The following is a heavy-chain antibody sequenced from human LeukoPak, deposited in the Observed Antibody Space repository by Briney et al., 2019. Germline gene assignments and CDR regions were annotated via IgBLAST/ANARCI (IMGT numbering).Heavy chain of an antibody. CDR1: GGSISSDY. J-gene: IGHJ5*02. CDR2: IYNSGRT. CDR3: ARAGGVYERSSWYLDWFDP. D-gene: IGHD6-13*01. Sequence: SETLSLTCTVSGGSISSDYWSWVRQPPGKGLEWIGHIYNSGRTNYNPSLKSRVTMSVDTSKNQFSLKLSSVTAADTAVYYCARAGGVYERSSWYLDWFDPWGQGTLVTVSS. V-gene: IGHV4-59*01.